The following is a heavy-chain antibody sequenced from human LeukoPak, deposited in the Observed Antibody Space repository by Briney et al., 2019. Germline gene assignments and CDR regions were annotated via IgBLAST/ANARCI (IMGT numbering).Heavy chain of an antibody. CDR3: AKDVGSYSSSSYYDY. D-gene: IGHD6-13*01. V-gene: IGHV3-9*03. CDR2: ISWNSGST. CDR1: GFTFDDYA. Sequence: GGSLRLSCAASGFTFDDYAMHWVRQAPGKGLEWVSGISWNSGSTGYADSVKGRFTISRDNAKNSLYLQMNSLRAEDMALYYCAKDVGSYSSSSYYDYWGQGTLVTVSS. J-gene: IGHJ4*02.